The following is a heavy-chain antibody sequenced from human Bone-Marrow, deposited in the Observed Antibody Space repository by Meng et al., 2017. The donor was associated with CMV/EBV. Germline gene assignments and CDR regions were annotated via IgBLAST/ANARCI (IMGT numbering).Heavy chain of an antibody. CDR1: GFTFSTND. CDR2: ISWDGGST. J-gene: IGHJ4*02. V-gene: IGHV3-43*02. Sequence: GESLKISCAACGFTFSTNDIHWVRQAARKGLEWVSLISWDGGSTYYADSVKGRFTISRDNSKNSLYLQMNSLRTEDTALYYCAKGKSSQYYYDSSGYYWDWGQGTLVTVSS. D-gene: IGHD3-22*01. CDR3: AKGKSSQYYYDSSGYYWD.